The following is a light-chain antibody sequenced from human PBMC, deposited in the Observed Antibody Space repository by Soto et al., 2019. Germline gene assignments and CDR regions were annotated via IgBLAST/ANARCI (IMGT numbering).Light chain of an antibody. Sequence: QSALTQPPSASGTPGQRVTISCSGSSSNIGSNTVNWYQQLPGTAPKLLIHTNNERPSGVPDRFSGSKSGTSASLAISGLQSGDEADYYCAGWDDSLNGLYVFGTGTKVTVL. CDR1: SSNIGSNT. CDR3: AGWDDSLNGLYV. V-gene: IGLV1-44*01. CDR2: TNN. J-gene: IGLJ1*01.